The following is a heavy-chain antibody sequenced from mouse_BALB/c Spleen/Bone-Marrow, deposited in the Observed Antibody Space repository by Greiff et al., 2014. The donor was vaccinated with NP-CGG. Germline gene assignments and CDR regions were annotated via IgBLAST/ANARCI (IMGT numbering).Heavy chain of an antibody. CDR2: ISPGTGST. J-gene: IGHJ3*01. CDR1: GYAFSTYW. V-gene: IGHV1-9*01. D-gene: IGHD2-2*01. CDR3: AIIGYQAWFTY. Sequence: QVQLQQSGTELMKPGASVKISCKATGYAFSTYWIQWIKQRPGHGLDWIGEISPGTGSTNNNEKFRGKATFTADASSNTAYMQLSSLTSEDSAVFFCAIIGYQAWFTYWGQGTLVTVSP.